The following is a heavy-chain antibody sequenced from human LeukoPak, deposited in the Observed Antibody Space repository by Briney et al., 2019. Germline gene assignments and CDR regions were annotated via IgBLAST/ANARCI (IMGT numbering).Heavy chain of an antibody. Sequence: SETLSLTCTVSGYSISSGYYWGWIRQPPGKGLGWIGSIYHSGSTYYNPSLKSRVTISVDTSKNQFSLKLSSVTAADTAVYYCARRVVVPAATNFDYWGQGTLVTVSS. CDR3: ARRVVVPAATNFDY. CDR1: GYSISSGYY. J-gene: IGHJ4*02. V-gene: IGHV4-38-2*02. D-gene: IGHD2-2*01. CDR2: IYHSGST.